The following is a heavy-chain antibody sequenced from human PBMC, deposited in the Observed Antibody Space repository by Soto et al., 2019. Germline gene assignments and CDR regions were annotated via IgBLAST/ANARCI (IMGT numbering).Heavy chain of an antibody. Sequence: PGGSLRLSCAASGFTFSSYAMSWVRQAPGKGLEWVSAISGSGGSTYYADSVKGRFTISRDNSKNTLYLQMNSLRAEDTAVYYCARDYDFWSGPTGIDPWGQGTLVTVSS. V-gene: IGHV3-23*01. CDR3: ARDYDFWSGPTGIDP. CDR1: GFTFSSYA. J-gene: IGHJ5*02. D-gene: IGHD3-3*01. CDR2: ISGSGGST.